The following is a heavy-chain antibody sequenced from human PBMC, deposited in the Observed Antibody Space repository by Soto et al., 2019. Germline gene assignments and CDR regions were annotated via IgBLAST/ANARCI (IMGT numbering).Heavy chain of an antibody. Sequence: PGGSLRLSCAASGFTVTSGSMSWVRQAPGRGLEWVSVIYSGGGTYYADSVRGRFTISRDNSKNTQYLQMTSLRAEDMAVYYCVKQSGSGSYYKVGSGGHFDSWGQGTLVTVSS. J-gene: IGHJ4*02. V-gene: IGHV3-53*05. D-gene: IGHD3-10*01. CDR3: VKQSGSGSYYKVGSGGHFDS. CDR2: IYSGGGT. CDR1: GFTVTSGS.